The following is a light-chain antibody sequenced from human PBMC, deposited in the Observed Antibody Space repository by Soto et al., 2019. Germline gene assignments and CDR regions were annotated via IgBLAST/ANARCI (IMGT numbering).Light chain of an antibody. CDR3: SSYTGGNPSYV. V-gene: IGLV2-8*01. CDR2: EVT. J-gene: IGLJ1*01. CDR1: SSDVGGYDY. Sequence: QSALTQPPSASGSAGQSVTISCTGTSSDVGGYDYVSWYQQHPGKAPKLMIYEVTIRPSGVSDRFSGSKSGNTASLTVSGLXAEDEAVYYCSSYTGGNPSYVFGTGTKVTVL.